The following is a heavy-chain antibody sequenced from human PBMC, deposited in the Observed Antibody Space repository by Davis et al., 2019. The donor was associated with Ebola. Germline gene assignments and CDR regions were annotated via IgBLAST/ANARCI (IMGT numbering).Heavy chain of an antibody. CDR1: GYTFTTYG. Sequence: ASVKVSCKASGYTFTTYGISWVRQAPGQGLEWLGWIKPSSGGTTYAQKFQGRVTMTSDTSTGTVYMELLRLMSDDTAVYYCARDAVGDNILKLDYWGQGTLVTVSS. CDR3: ARDAVGDNILKLDY. V-gene: IGHV1-2*02. D-gene: IGHD4-17*01. CDR2: IKPSSGGT. J-gene: IGHJ4*02.